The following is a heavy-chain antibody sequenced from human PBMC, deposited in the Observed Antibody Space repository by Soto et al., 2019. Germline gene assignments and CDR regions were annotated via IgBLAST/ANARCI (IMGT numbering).Heavy chain of an antibody. V-gene: IGHV3-23*01. J-gene: IGHJ4*02. D-gene: IGHD2-2*01. CDR2: IGGSGDIT. Sequence: GGSLRLSCAASGFTFSSDAMSWVRQAPGKGLEWVSAIGGSGDITYYADSVKGRFTISRDNSKNTLFLQMNSLRAEDTAVYYCAKDTWRGYCSSTTYTSPVDYWGQGTLVTVSS. CDR1: GFTFSSDA. CDR3: AKDTWRGYCSSTTYTSPVDY.